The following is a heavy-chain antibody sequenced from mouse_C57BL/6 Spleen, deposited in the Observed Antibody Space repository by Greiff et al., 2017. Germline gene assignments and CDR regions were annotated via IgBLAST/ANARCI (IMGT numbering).Heavy chain of an antibody. J-gene: IGHJ1*03. CDR2: ISSGSSTI. V-gene: IGHV5-17*01. Sequence: EVMLVESGGGLVKPGGSLKLSCAASGFTFSDYGMHWVRQAPEKGLEWVAYISSGSSTIYYADTVKGRFTISRDNAKNTLFLQMTSLRSEDTAMYYCAREGLYSNYWYFDVWGTGTTVTVSS. CDR3: AREGLYSNYWYFDV. CDR1: GFTFSDYG. D-gene: IGHD2-5*01.